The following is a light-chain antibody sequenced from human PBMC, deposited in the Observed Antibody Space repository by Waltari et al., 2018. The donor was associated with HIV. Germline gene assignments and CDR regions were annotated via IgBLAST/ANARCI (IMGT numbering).Light chain of an antibody. CDR3: GTWDTGLSVLV. J-gene: IGLJ3*02. CDR2: DNN. V-gene: IGLV1-51*01. CDR1: TPNFGKKG. Sequence: QSVLTQPPPISAAPGQRVTISCLGGTPNFGKKGFLWYKFVPETPPKLLVYDNNKRPSGIPDRFSASQSGTSATLVIAGLQAGDEADYFCGTWDTGLSVLVFGGGTKLTVL.